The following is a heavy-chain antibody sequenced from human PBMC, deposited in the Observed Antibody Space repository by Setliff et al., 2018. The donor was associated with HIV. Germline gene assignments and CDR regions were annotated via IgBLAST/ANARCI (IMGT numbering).Heavy chain of an antibody. CDR2: INHSGRT. J-gene: IGHJ1*01. CDR3: ARGPWYYYDSSGYPAEYFQH. V-gene: IGHV4-34*01. CDR1: GGSFTNYF. Sequence: PSETLSLTCAVYGGSFTNYFWSWIRQSPGKGLEWIGEINHSGRTKYNPSLKSRVTISVDTSKNQFSLKLSSVTAADTAVYYCARGPWYYYDSSGYPAEYFQHWGQGTLVTVSS. D-gene: IGHD3-22*01.